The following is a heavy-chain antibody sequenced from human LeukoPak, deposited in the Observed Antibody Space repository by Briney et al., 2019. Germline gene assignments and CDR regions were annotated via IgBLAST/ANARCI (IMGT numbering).Heavy chain of an antibody. V-gene: IGHV1-18*01. Sequence: VASVKVSCKASGYTFTSYGISWVRQAPGQGLEWMGWISTYNGNTNYAQKLQGRVTMTTDTSTSTAYMELRSLRSDDTAVYYCARGTRYSSSKWGYFDYWGQGTLVTVSS. J-gene: IGHJ4*02. D-gene: IGHD6-6*01. CDR3: ARGTRYSSSKWGYFDY. CDR1: GYTFTSYG. CDR2: ISTYNGNT.